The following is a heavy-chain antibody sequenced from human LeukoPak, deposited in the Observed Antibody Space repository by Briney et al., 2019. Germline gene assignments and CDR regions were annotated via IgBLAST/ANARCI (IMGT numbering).Heavy chain of an antibody. D-gene: IGHD3-9*01. Sequence: GGTLRLSCAASGFTITTYAMGWVRQAPGKGLEWVSVISDRGDSTHYADSVKGRFTISRDSSKNTLYLQTNSLRGEDTAVYYCAKGRWGLTINNFDMWGQGTMVTVSS. V-gene: IGHV3-23*01. CDR1: GFTITTYA. J-gene: IGHJ3*02. CDR3: AKGRWGLTINNFDM. CDR2: ISDRGDST.